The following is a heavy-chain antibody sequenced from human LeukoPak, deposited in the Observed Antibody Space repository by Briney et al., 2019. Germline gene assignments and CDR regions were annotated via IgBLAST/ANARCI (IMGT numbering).Heavy chain of an antibody. J-gene: IGHJ4*02. D-gene: IGHD4-17*01. CDR3: AGDRGVTTFDY. V-gene: IGHV3-21*01. Sequence: GGSLRLSCAASGFTFSDCTMNWVRQAPGKGLEWVSSISSSSNYIYYADSVKGRFTNSRDNAKNSLYLQVNSLRAEDTAVYYCAGDRGVTTFDYWGQGTLVTVSS. CDR1: GFTFSDCT. CDR2: ISSSSNYI.